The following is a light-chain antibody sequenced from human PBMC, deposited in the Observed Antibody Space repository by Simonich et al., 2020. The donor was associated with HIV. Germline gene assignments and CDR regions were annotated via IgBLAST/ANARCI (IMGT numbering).Light chain of an antibody. V-gene: IGKV3-15*01. Sequence: EIVMTQSPATLSVSPGERATLSCRASQSVSNNLAWYQQTPGQAPRLLIYGASTRATGIPARFSGSGSGTEFNLTISSMQSEDLAVYYCQQYNKWPPWTFGQGTKVEIK. CDR2: GAS. CDR3: QQYNKWPPWT. CDR1: QSVSNN. J-gene: IGKJ1*01.